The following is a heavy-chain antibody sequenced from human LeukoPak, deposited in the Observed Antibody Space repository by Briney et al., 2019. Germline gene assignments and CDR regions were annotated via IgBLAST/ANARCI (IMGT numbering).Heavy chain of an antibody. D-gene: IGHD1-26*01. V-gene: IGHV3-11*04. CDR3: AKDSLRKTIVGTTTRGVNDY. CDR1: GFTFSDYY. Sequence: GGSLRLSCAASGFTFSDYYMSWIRQAPGKGLEWVSYISSSGSTIYYADSVKGRFTISRDNAKNSLYLQMNSLRAEDTAVYYCAKDSLRKTIVGTTTRGVNDYWGQGTLVTVSS. CDR2: ISSSGSTI. J-gene: IGHJ4*02.